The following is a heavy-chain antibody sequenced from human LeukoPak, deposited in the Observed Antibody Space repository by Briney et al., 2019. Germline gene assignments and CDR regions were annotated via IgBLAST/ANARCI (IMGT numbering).Heavy chain of an antibody. Sequence: GGSLRLSCAASGFTFTSYWMHWVRQAPGKGLVWVSLINSDGSTTKYADSVKGRFTMSRDDAKNTLYLQMNSLRADDTAVYYCARYCSGVSCYSGLNYWGQGTLVTVSS. D-gene: IGHD2-15*01. CDR1: GFTFTSYW. V-gene: IGHV3-74*03. CDR2: INSDGSTT. CDR3: ARYCSGVSCYSGLNY. J-gene: IGHJ4*02.